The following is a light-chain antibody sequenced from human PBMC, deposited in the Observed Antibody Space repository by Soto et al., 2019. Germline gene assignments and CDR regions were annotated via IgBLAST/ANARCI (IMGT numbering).Light chain of an antibody. J-gene: IGKJ5*01. Sequence: DIQITHSRSTLRSSXDARVTTTCRASQSISVWLAWYQQKPGKAPKALIYDASTLRSGVPSRFSGGGSGTEFTLTISSLQPDDFATYYCQQYNTYSTFGQGTRLENK. V-gene: IGKV1-5*01. CDR3: QQYNTYST. CDR1: QSISVW. CDR2: DAS.